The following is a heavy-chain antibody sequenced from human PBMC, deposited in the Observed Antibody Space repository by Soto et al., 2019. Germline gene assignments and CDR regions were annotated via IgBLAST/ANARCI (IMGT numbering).Heavy chain of an antibody. Sequence: EVQLVESGGGLIQPGGSLRLSCAASGFTVSTNYMSWVRQAPGKGLEWVAVIYSGGYTYYAESVKGRFTVSRDNSKNTVYLQMSSLRAEDAAVYYCARGPTDWYIDLWGRGTLVTVAS. CDR3: ARGPTDWYIDL. V-gene: IGHV3-53*01. CDR2: IYSGGYT. J-gene: IGHJ2*01. CDR1: GFTVSTNY.